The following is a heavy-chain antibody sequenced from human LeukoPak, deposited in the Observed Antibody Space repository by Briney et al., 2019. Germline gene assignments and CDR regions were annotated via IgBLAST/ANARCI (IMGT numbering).Heavy chain of an antibody. CDR3: ARSYGSGSYPFDY. CDR1: GGSFSGYY. Sequence: SETLSLTCAVYGGSFSGYYWSWIRQPAGKGLEWIGRIYTSGSTNYNPSLKSRVTMSVDTSKNQFSLKLSSVTAADTAVYYCARSYGSGSYPFDYWGQGTLVTVSS. D-gene: IGHD3-10*01. CDR2: IYTSGST. J-gene: IGHJ4*02. V-gene: IGHV4-59*10.